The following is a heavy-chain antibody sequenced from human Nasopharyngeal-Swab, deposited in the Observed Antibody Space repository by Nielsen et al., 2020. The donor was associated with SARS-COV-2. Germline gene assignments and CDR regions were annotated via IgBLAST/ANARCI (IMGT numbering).Heavy chain of an antibody. CDR3: ARERMTAAGTTYFDY. V-gene: IGHV7-4-1*02. CDR2: INTNTGNP. D-gene: IGHD6-13*01. CDR1: GYTFPSYA. J-gene: IGHJ4*02. Sequence: SVTVSCKASGYTFPSYAMNWLRQAPGQGLEWMGWINTNTGNPTYAQGFTGRFVFSLDTSVSTAYLQISSLKAEDTAVYYCARERMTAAGTTYFDYWGQGTLVTVSS.